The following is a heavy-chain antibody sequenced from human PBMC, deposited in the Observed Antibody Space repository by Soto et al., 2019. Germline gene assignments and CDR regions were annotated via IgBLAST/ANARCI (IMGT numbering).Heavy chain of an antibody. CDR1: GGSISSYY. CDR3: ARHDLGATVVTPYYYYGMDV. Sequence: SETLSLTCTVSGGSISSYYWSWIRQPPGKGLEWIGYIYYSGSTNYNPSLKSRVTISVDTSKNQFSLKLSSVTAADTAVYYCARHDLGATVVTPYYYYGMDVWGQGTTVTVSS. D-gene: IGHD4-17*01. J-gene: IGHJ6*02. V-gene: IGHV4-59*08. CDR2: IYYSGST.